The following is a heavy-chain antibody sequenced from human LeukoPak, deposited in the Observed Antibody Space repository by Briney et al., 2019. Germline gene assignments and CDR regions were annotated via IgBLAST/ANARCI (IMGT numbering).Heavy chain of an antibody. Sequence: GGSLRLSCAASGFTFSSYGMHWVRQAPGKGLEWVAVIWYDGSDKYYADSVKGRFTISRDNSKDTLYLQMNSLRAEDTAVYYCAKTRPLDSSSWSHGDYWGQGTLVTVSS. D-gene: IGHD6-13*01. J-gene: IGHJ4*02. CDR2: IWYDGSDK. CDR3: AKTRPLDSSSWSHGDY. V-gene: IGHV3-33*06. CDR1: GFTFSSYG.